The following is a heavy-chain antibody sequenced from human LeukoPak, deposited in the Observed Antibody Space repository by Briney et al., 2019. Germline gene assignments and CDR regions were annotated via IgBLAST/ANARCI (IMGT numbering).Heavy chain of an antibody. CDR1: GYTFTSHD. CDR3: ARGNLQLLIDI. D-gene: IGHD2-2*01. CDR2: MNPNSGNT. J-gene: IGHJ3*02. Sequence: VASVKVSCKASGYTFTSHDINWVRQATGQGLEWMGWMNPNSGNTGYAQKFQGRVTITRNTSISTAYMELSSLRSEDTAVYYCARGNLQLLIDIWGQGTMVTVSS. V-gene: IGHV1-8*03.